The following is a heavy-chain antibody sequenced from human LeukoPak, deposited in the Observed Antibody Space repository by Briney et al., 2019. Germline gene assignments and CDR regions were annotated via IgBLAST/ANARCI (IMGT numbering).Heavy chain of an antibody. D-gene: IGHD2-15*01. J-gene: IGHJ4*02. CDR1: GYTFTSYG. Sequence: GASVEVSCKASGYTFTSYGISWVRQAPGQGLEWMGWISAYNGNTNYAQKLQGRVTMATDTSTSTAYMELRSLRSDDTAVYYCAVYAPGYCSGGSCYSVIDYFDYWGQGTLVTVSS. CDR3: AVYAPGYCSGGSCYSVIDYFDY. CDR2: ISAYNGNT. V-gene: IGHV1-18*01.